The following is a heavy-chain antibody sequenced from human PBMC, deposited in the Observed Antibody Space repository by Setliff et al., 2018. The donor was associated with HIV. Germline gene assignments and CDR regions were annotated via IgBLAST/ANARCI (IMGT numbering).Heavy chain of an antibody. D-gene: IGHD2-2*01. CDR1: GGSISSGSYY. J-gene: IGHJ3*02. CDR2: IHTTGTT. CDR3: ARDGEWGYHRPRDPDI. Sequence: SETLSLTCTVSGGSISSGSYYWSWIRQPAGEGLEWIGQIHTTGTTNCNPSLKSRVTISVDTSKNQFSLQLSPVTAADTAVYYCARDGEWGYHRPRDPDIWGQGTMVTVSS. V-gene: IGHV4-61*09.